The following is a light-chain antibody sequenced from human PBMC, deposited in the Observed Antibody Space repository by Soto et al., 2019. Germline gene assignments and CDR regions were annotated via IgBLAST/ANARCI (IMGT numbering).Light chain of an antibody. CDR1: QSISSH. CDR3: QQSYSTTWT. Sequence: DLRLHGSPSSLSASVGDRVTITCRESQSISSHLNWYQQKPGKAPKLLIYAASSLQSGVPSRFSGSGSGTDFSLTISGLQPEDVATDHCQQSYSTTWTFGQGTKVDIK. V-gene: IGKV1-39*01. CDR2: AAS. J-gene: IGKJ1*01.